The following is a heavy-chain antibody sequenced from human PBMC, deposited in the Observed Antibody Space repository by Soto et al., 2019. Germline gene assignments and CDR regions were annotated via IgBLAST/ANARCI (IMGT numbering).Heavy chain of an antibody. V-gene: IGHV1-69*08. Sequence: QVQLVQSGAEVKKPGSSVKVSCKASGGTFSRYTISWVRQAPGQGLEWMGRIIPILGIANYAQKFQGRVTITADKSTRSAYMELASRRSEHTAVYYCAGERRWLPSYWGQGTLVTVSS. CDR3: AGERRWLPSY. D-gene: IGHD5-18*01. J-gene: IGHJ4*02. CDR1: GGTFSRYT. CDR2: IIPILGIA.